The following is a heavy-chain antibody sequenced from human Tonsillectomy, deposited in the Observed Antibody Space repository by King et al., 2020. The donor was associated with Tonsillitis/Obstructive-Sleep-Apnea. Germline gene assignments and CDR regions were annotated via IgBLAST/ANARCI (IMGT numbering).Heavy chain of an antibody. CDR1: GGSFSGYY. J-gene: IGHJ4*02. V-gene: IGHV4-34*01. CDR2: INHSGIT. D-gene: IGHD2-2*01. CDR3: ARENIVVVPAAMGGGFDH. Sequence: VQLQQWGAGLLRPSETLSLTCAVYGGSFSGYYWSWIRQPPGQGLEWIGEINHSGITNYNPSLQSRVTISLDTSKNQFSLKLSSVTAADTAVYYCARENIVVVPAAMGGGFDHWGQGTLVTVSS.